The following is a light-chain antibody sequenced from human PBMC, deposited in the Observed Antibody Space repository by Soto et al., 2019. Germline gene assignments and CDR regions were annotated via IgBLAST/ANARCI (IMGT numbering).Light chain of an antibody. CDR2: KAS. CDR3: QLYNSYPCT. CDR1: QSISSW. J-gene: IGKJ2*02. Sequence: DIQMTQSPSTLAASVGDRVTITCRASQSISSWLAWYQQRPGKAPKVLIYKASNLGSGVPSRFSGSGSGTEFTLTISSLQPDDFATYYCQLYNSYPCTFGQGTKLEIK. V-gene: IGKV1-5*03.